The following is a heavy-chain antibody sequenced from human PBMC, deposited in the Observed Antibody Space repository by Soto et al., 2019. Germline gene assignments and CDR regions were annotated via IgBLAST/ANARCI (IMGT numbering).Heavy chain of an antibody. Sequence: EVQLVETGGGLIQPGGSLRLSCAASGFTVSSNYMSWVRQAPGEGLEWVSVIYSGGSTYYADSVKGRFTISRDHSKNTLYLQMNSLRAEDTAVYYCARGPPQYYDFWSGDLYYYGMDVWGQGTTVTVSS. V-gene: IGHV3-53*02. CDR1: GFTVSSNY. J-gene: IGHJ6*02. CDR2: IYSGGST. CDR3: ARGPPQYYDFWSGDLYYYGMDV. D-gene: IGHD3-3*01.